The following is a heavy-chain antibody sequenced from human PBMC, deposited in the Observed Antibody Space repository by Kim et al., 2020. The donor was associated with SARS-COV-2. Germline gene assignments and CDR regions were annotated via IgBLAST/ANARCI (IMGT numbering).Heavy chain of an antibody. J-gene: IGHJ6*02. Sequence: SETLSLTCTVSGGSISSGGYYWSWIRQHPGKGLEWIGYIYYSGSTYYNPSLKSRVTISVDTSKNQFSLKLSSVTAADTAVYYCARGYTVDTAMVNEDYGMDVWGQGTTVTVSS. CDR1: GGSISSGGYY. V-gene: IGHV4-31*03. CDR3: ARGYTVDTAMVNEDYGMDV. D-gene: IGHD5-18*01. CDR2: IYYSGST.